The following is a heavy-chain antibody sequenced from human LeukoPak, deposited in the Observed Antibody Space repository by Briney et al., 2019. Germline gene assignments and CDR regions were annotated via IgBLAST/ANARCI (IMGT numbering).Heavy chain of an antibody. CDR2: ISYDGSNK. D-gene: IGHD6-13*01. CDR1: GFTFSSYG. Sequence: GGSLRLLCAASGFTFSSYGMHWVRQAPGKGLEGVAVISYDGSNKYYADYVKGRFTISRDNSKNTLYLQMNSLRAEDTAVYYCAKSADIAAAGDWGQGTLVTVSS. CDR3: AKSADIAAAGD. V-gene: IGHV3-30*18. J-gene: IGHJ4*02.